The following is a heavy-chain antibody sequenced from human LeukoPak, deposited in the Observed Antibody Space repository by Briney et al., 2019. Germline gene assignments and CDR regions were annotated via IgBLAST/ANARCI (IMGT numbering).Heavy chain of an antibody. V-gene: IGHV3-53*01. D-gene: IGHD4-17*01. J-gene: IGHJ4*02. CDR2: IYSGGST. CDR3: VGDYPFL. Sequence: GGSLRLSCAASGFTFSSYGMSWVRQAPGKGLEWVSVIYSGGSTYYADSVKGRFTISRDNSKNTLYLQMNSLRAEDTAVYYCVGDYPFLWGQGTLVTVSS. CDR1: GFTFSSYG.